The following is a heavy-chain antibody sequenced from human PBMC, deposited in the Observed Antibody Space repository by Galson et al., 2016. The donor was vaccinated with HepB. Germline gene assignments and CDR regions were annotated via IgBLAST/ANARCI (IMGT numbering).Heavy chain of an antibody. D-gene: IGHD5-12*01. CDR2: FDPEDAET. CDR1: GYTLSELS. J-gene: IGHJ5*02. CDR3: AIGGYRGTYLRWLDP. V-gene: IGHV1-24*01. Sequence: SVKVSCKVSGYTLSELSMHWVRQAPGKGLEWMGGFDPEDAETVYAQKFQGRVTMAADTSTDTAYMELNSLRSEDTAVYYCAIGGYRGTYLRWLDPWGQGTLVTVSS.